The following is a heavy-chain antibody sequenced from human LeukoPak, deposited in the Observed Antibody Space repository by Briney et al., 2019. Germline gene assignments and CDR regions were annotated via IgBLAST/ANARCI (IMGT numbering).Heavy chain of an antibody. V-gene: IGHV3-23*01. Sequence: GGSLRLSCAASGFTFDDYGMSWVRQAPGKGLEWVSAISGSGGSTYYADSVKGRFTISRDNSKNTLYLQMNSLRAEDTAVYYCARDLGYCSGGSCGTSFDYWGQGTLVTVSS. CDR1: GFTFDDYG. CDR3: ARDLGYCSGGSCGTSFDY. D-gene: IGHD2-15*01. J-gene: IGHJ4*02. CDR2: ISGSGGST.